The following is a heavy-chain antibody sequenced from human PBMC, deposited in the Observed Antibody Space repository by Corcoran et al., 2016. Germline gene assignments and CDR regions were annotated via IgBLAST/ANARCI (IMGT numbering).Heavy chain of an antibody. CDR3: ARQGGDIVVVVAAHYFDY. Sequence: QLQLQESGPGLVKPSETLSLTCTVSGGSISSSSYYWGGIRQPPGKGMEWIGSIYYSGSTYYNPSLKSRVTISVDTSKNQFSLKLSSVTAADTAVYYCARQGGDIVVVVAAHYFDYWGQGTLVTVSS. CDR1: GGSISSSSYY. J-gene: IGHJ4*02. V-gene: IGHV4-39*01. CDR2: IYYSGST. D-gene: IGHD2-15*01.